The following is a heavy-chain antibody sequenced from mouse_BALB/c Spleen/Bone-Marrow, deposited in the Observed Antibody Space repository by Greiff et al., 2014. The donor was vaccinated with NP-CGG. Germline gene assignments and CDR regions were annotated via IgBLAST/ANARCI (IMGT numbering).Heavy chain of an antibody. CDR2: ISGGGSYT. J-gene: IGHJ4*01. V-gene: IGHV5-9-2*01. CDR1: GFTFSSYG. CDR3: ARQNGNYGYYYARDD. D-gene: IGHD2-1*01. Sequence: DVMLVESGGGLVKPGGSLKLSCAASGFTFSSYGMSWVRQTPEKRLEWVATISGGGSYTYYPDSVKGRFTISRDNAKNNLYLQMSSLRSEDTALYYCARQNGNYGYYYARDDWGQGTSVTVSS.